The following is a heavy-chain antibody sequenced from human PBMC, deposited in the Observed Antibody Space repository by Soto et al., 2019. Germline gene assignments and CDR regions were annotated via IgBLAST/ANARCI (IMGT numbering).Heavy chain of an antibody. CDR3: AKDVPDIVVVPAATFFDY. J-gene: IGHJ4*02. CDR1: GFTFSMYA. CDR2: ISGSGGST. Sequence: PGGSLRLSCSASGFTFSMYAMSWFRQAPGKGLEWVSAISGSGGSTYYADSVKGRFTISGDNSKNTLYLQMNSLRAEDTAVYYCAKDVPDIVVVPAATFFDYWGQGTLVTVS. V-gene: IGHV3-23*01. D-gene: IGHD2-2*01.